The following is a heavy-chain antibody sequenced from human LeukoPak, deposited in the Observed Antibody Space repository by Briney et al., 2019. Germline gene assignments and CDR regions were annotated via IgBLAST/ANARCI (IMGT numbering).Heavy chain of an antibody. CDR3: ASPDDSGYDYTPPFDY. D-gene: IGHD5-12*01. CDR2: IIPIFGTA. J-gene: IGHJ4*02. Sequence: GASVKVSCKASGGTFSSYAISWVRQAPGQGLEWMGGIIPIFGTANYAQKFQGRVTITADESTSTAYMELSSLRSEDTAVYYCASPDDSGYDYTPPFDYWGQGTLVTVSS. CDR1: GGTFSSYA. V-gene: IGHV1-69*13.